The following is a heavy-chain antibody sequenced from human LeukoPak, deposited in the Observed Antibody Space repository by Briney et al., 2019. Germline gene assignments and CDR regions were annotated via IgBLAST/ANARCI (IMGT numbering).Heavy chain of an antibody. CDR2: ISSTSGTI. V-gene: IGHV3-48*02. J-gene: IGHJ4*02. CDR1: GFTFSSHG. CDR3: ASGEMASLDY. D-gene: IGHD5-24*01. Sequence: GGSLRLSCSASGFTFSSHGMNWVRQSPGKGVEWVSYISSTSGTIYYAHSLRGRFTISRDNAKNSLYLQMNSLRDEDTAVYFCASGEMASLDYWGQGTLVTVSS.